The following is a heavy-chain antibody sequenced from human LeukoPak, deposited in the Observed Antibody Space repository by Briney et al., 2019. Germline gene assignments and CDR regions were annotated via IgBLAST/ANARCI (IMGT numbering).Heavy chain of an antibody. Sequence: GGSLRLSCAASGFTFSSYAMSWVRQAPGKGLEWVSAISASGGSTYYAASVRGRFTIYRDNSKNTLYLQMNILRAEDTALYYCAKDDKWDDGGGAFDFWGQGTMVTVSS. CDR1: GFTFSSYA. V-gene: IGHV3-23*01. D-gene: IGHD1-1*01. CDR2: ISASGGST. J-gene: IGHJ3*01. CDR3: AKDDKWDDGGGAFDF.